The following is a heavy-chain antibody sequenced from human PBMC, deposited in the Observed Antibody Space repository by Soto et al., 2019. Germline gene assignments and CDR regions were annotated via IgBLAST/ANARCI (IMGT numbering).Heavy chain of an antibody. CDR3: AKILRGSSWYYYGMDV. CDR1: GFTFSSYG. Sequence: GGSLRISCAASGFTFSSYGMHWVRQAPGKGLEWVAVISYDGSNKYYADSVKGRFTISRDNSKNTLYLQMNSLRAEDTAVYYCAKILRGSSWYYYGMDVWGQGTTVTVSS. CDR2: ISYDGSNK. V-gene: IGHV3-30*18. D-gene: IGHD6-13*01. J-gene: IGHJ6*02.